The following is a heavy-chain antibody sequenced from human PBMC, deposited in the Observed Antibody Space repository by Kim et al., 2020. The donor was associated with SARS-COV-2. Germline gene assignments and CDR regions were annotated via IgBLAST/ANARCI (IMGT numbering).Heavy chain of an antibody. J-gene: IGHJ4*02. CDR2: IYYSGST. Sequence: SETLSLTCTVSGGSISSSSYYWGWIRQPPGKGLEWIGSIYYSGSTYYNPSLKSRVTISVDTSKNQFSLKLSSVTAADTAVYYCAIHRLAATSYSSGWYFDYWGQGTLVTVSS. CDR3: AIHRLAATSYSSGWYFDY. CDR1: GGSISSSSYY. D-gene: IGHD6-19*01. V-gene: IGHV4-39*01.